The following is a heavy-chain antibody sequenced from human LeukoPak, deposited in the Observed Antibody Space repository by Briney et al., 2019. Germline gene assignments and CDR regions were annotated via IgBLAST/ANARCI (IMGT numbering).Heavy chain of an antibody. V-gene: IGHV3-48*03. Sequence: GGSLILSCAASGFTFSSYEMNWVRQAPGKGLEWVSYISSSGSTIYYADSVKGRFTISRDNAKNSLYLQMNSLRAEDTAVYYCARASYGLFGYWGQGTLVTVSS. CDR3: ARASYGLFGY. CDR2: ISSSGSTI. CDR1: GFTFSSYE. J-gene: IGHJ4*02. D-gene: IGHD5-18*01.